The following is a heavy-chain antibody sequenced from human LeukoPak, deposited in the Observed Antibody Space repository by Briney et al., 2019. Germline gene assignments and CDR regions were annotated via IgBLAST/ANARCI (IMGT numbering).Heavy chain of an antibody. CDR3: ATWAFYHNLDV. Sequence: GGALRLSCAASGFTIGPYAMYWVRRGPGRGLEWVSVIKADGSGTFYADSVRGRFTTSRDNSKNSLYLQMNSLTSEDTALYYCATWAFYHNLDVWGQGTTVIVSS. D-gene: IGHD2/OR15-2a*01. J-gene: IGHJ6*02. CDR2: IKADGSGT. CDR1: GFTIGPYA. V-gene: IGHV3-43*02.